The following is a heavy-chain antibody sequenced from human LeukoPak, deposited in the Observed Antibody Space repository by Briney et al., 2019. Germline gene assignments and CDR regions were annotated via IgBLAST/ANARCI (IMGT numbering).Heavy chain of an antibody. CDR2: MNPNSGNT. Sequence: ASVKVSCKASGYTFTSYYILWVRQATGQGLEWMGWMNPNSGNTGYAQKFQGRVTMTRNTSISTAYMELGSLRSEDTAVYYCARAGGYCGRISCPYYFDYWGQGSLVAVSS. V-gene: IGHV1-8*02. CDR1: GYTFTSYY. J-gene: IGHJ4*02. CDR3: ARAGGYCGRISCPYYFDY. D-gene: IGHD2-15*01.